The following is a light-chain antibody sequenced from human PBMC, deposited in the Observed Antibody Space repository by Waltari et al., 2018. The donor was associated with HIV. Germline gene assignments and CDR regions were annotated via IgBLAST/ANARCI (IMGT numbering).Light chain of an antibody. J-gene: IGKJ2*01. Sequence: DIVMTQSPLSLTVTPGEPASISCRSNQSLLHSNGYNYLDWYLQKPGQSPQLLIYLGSNRASGVPDRFSGSGSGTDFTLKISRVEAEDVGVYYCMQALQTPYTFGQGTKLEIK. V-gene: IGKV2-28*01. CDR1: QSLLHSNGYNY. CDR3: MQALQTPYT. CDR2: LGS.